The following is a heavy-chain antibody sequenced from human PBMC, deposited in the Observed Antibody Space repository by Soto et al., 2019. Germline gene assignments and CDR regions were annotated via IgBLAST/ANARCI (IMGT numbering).Heavy chain of an antibody. CDR1: GGSISSYY. J-gene: IGHJ4*02. D-gene: IGHD6-13*01. Sequence: SETLSLTCTVSGGSISSYYWNWVRQPPGKGLEWIGYVSYIGSPNYNPSFKSRVTISVDTFQSQFSLKLRSVTAADTAVYYCARHSDQYVSSWYGLDSWGPGIMVTVSS. CDR2: VSYIGSP. V-gene: IGHV4-59*08. CDR3: ARHSDQYVSSWYGLDS.